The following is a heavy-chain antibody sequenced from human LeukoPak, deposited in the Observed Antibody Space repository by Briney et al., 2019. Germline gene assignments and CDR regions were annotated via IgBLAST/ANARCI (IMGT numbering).Heavy chain of an antibody. Sequence: PSETLSLTCSVSGPSICNSVYYWAWGRQPPGKGLDWIGSTHYSGSTYYNPSLLSRVTISTDTSKNQFSLKLSSVTAADTAVYYCAREMYDSGGYRVSYFDYWGQGSLVTVSS. CDR1: GPSICNSVYY. J-gene: IGHJ4*02. D-gene: IGHD3-22*01. V-gene: IGHV4-39*07. CDR2: THYSGST. CDR3: AREMYDSGGYRVSYFDY.